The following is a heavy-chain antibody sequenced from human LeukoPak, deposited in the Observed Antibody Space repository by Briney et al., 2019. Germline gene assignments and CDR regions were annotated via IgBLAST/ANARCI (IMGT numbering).Heavy chain of an antibody. D-gene: IGHD4/OR15-4a*01. CDR1: GFRFDNYS. CDR3: YGEGY. V-gene: IGHV3-23*01. CDR2: ISATGDST. J-gene: IGHJ4*02. Sequence: GGSLRLSCAVSGFRFDNYSMSWVRQAPGKGLDWVSTISATGDSTYYADSVKGRFTVSRDNSKNMVYLQLNSLSAEDTAVYYCYGEGYWGQGTLVTVSS.